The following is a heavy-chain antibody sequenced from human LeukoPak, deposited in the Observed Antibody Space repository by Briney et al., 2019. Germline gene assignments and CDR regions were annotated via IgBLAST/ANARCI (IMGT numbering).Heavy chain of an antibody. Sequence: PGGSLRLSCAASGFTFTSYGISWVRQAPGQGLEWMGWISAYNGNTNYAQKFQGRVTITRDTSISTAYMELSSLRSEDTAVYYCAIGAVGFDYWGQGTLVTVSS. CDR1: GFTFTSYG. J-gene: IGHJ4*02. D-gene: IGHD6-19*01. CDR3: AIGAVGFDY. CDR2: ISAYNGNT. V-gene: IGHV1-18*01.